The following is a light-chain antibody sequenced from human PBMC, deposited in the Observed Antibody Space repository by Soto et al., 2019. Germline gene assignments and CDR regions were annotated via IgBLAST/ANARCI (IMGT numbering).Light chain of an antibody. J-gene: IGKJ4*01. Sequence: EIVLTQSPGTLSLSPGERATLSCRASQSVSSSYLAWYQQKPGQAPRLLIYGASSRATGIPDSFSGSGSGTDFTLTITRLEPEDLAVDYCQQYGSTLTFGGETKV. CDR1: QSVSSSY. CDR3: QQYGSTLT. V-gene: IGKV3-20*01. CDR2: GAS.